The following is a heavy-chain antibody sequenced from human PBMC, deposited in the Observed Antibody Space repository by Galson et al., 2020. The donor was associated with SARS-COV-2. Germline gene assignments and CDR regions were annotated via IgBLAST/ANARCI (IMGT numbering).Heavy chain of an antibody. Sequence: GGSLGLSCAASGFTFSSYAMSWVRQAPGKGLEWVSAISGSGGSTYYADSVKGRFTISRDNSKNTLYLQMNSLRAEDTAVYYCAKDLVVLNPPYGMDVWGQGTTVTVSS. CDR2: ISGSGGST. J-gene: IGHJ6*02. D-gene: IGHD2-2*01. V-gene: IGHV3-23*01. CDR1: GFTFSSYA. CDR3: AKDLVVLNPPYGMDV.